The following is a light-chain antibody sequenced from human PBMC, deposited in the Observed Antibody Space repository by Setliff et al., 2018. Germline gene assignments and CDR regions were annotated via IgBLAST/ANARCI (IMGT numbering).Light chain of an antibody. CDR2: DVS. CDR1: SSGVGGYNY. J-gene: IGLJ1*01. V-gene: IGLV2-14*03. Sequence: QSVLTQPASVSGSPGQAIAISCTGTSSGVGGYNYVSWYQQHPGKVPKLMIYDVSNRPSGVSNRFSGSKSCDTASLTLSGLQAEDEADYFCTSYTTGGTYVFGAWTKVTVL. CDR3: TSYTTGGTYV.